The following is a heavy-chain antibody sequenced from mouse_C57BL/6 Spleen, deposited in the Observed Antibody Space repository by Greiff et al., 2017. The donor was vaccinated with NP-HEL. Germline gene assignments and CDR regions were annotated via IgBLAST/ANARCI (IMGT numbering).Heavy chain of an antibody. Sequence: QVQLQQPGAELVRPGSSVKLSCKASGYTFTSYWMDWVKQRPGQGLEWIGNIYPSDSETHYNQKFKDKATLTVDKSSSTAYMQLSSLTSEDSAVYDGARDGTYEGYFDVWGTGTTVTVSS. CDR2: IYPSDSET. CDR1: GYTFTSYW. D-gene: IGHD2-1*01. CDR3: ARDGTYEGYFDV. J-gene: IGHJ1*03. V-gene: IGHV1-61*01.